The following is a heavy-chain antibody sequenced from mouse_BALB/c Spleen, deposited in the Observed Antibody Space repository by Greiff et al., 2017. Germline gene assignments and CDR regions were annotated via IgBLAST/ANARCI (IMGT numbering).Heavy chain of an antibody. V-gene: IGHV3-6*02. CDR3: ASPTMITTWYFDV. D-gene: IGHD2-4*01. CDR1: GYSITSGYY. Sequence: EVKLVESGPGLVKPSQSLSLTCSVTGYSITSGYYWNWIRQFPGNKLEWMGYISYDGSNNYNPSLKNRISITRDTSKNQFFLKLNSVTTEDTATYYCASPTMITTWYFDVWGAGTTVTVSS. J-gene: IGHJ1*01. CDR2: ISYDGSN.